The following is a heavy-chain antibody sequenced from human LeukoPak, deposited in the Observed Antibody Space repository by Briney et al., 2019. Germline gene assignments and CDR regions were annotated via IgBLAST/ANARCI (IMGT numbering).Heavy chain of an antibody. D-gene: IGHD6-6*01. J-gene: IGHJ4*02. CDR2: ITSGRVYV. CDR3: AKGSSSSRPYYFDY. V-gene: IGHV3-21*04. Sequence: GGSLRLSCTASGFTFSSYSMHWVRQAPGKGLEWVSSITSGRVYVSYADSVKGRFTISRDNSESTLYLQMNSLRAEDTATYYCAKGSSSSRPYYFDYWGQGTLVTVSS. CDR1: GFTFSSYS.